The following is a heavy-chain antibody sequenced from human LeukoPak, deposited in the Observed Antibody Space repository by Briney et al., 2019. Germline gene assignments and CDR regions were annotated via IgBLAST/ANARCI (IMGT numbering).Heavy chain of an antibody. Sequence: GASVKVSCKASGYTFTTYGIGWVRQAPGQGLEWMGWISAYNGNTKYAQKLQGRVTMTTETSTSTAYMELSSLRSEDTAVYYCARDPYYCSGGSCPDYWGQGTLVTVSS. CDR3: ARDPYYCSGGSCPDY. CDR2: ISAYNGNT. J-gene: IGHJ4*02. D-gene: IGHD2-15*01. CDR1: GYTFTTYG. V-gene: IGHV1-18*01.